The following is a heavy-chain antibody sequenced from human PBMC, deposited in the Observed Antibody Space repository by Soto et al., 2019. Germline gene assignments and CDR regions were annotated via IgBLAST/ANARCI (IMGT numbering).Heavy chain of an antibody. V-gene: IGHV1-69*12. Sequence: QVQLVQSGAEVKKPGSSVKVSCKTSGGTFSSYAISWVRQAPGQRLEWMGGIIPIFGTANYAQKFQGRVTITADESTSTAYMELSRLRSEDTDVDYCARVLSARGGNYFDYWGQGTLVTVSS. CDR3: ARVLSARGGNYFDY. CDR1: GGTFSSYA. D-gene: IGHD3-16*01. J-gene: IGHJ4*02. CDR2: IIPIFGTA.